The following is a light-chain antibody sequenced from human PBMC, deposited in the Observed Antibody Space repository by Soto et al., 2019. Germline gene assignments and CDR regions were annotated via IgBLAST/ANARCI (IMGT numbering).Light chain of an antibody. CDR1: SSDVGGYNY. CDR2: DVS. J-gene: IGLJ1*01. CDR3: SSYTSSSTLLYV. V-gene: IGLV2-14*01. Sequence: QSALTQPASVSGSPGQSITISCTGTSSDVGGYNYVSWYQQHPGKAPKLMIYDVSNRPSGVSNRFSGSKSGNTASLTISWLQAEDDADYYCSSYTSSSTLLYVFGTGTKLTVL.